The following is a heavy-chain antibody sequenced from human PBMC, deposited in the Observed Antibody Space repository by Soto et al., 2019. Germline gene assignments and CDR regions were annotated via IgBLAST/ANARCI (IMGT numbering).Heavy chain of an antibody. CDR2: ISGSGGST. CDR3: AKDPWGLDSSGYYSIDY. CDR1: GFTFSSYA. Sequence: EVQLLESGGGLVQPGGSLRLSCAASGFTFSSYAMSWVRQAPGKGLEWVSAISGSGGSTYYADSVKGRFTISRDNSKNTLYLQMNSLRAEDTAVYYCAKDPWGLDSSGYYSIDYWGQGTLVTVSS. J-gene: IGHJ4*02. D-gene: IGHD3-22*01. V-gene: IGHV3-23*01.